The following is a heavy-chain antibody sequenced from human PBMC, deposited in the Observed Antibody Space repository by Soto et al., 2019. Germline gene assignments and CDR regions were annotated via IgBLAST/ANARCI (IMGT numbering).Heavy chain of an antibody. J-gene: IGHJ6*02. V-gene: IGHV1-69*06. Sequence: QVQLVQSGAEVKKPGSSVKVSCKASGGTFSSYAISWVRQAPGQGLAWMGGIIPIFGTENYAQKFHGRVTITEDKSTSTAYMELSSLRSEDTAVYYCARGSYGDYGNYYYGMDVWGQGTTVTVSS. CDR2: IIPIFGTE. CDR3: ARGSYGDYGNYYYGMDV. CDR1: GGTFSSYA. D-gene: IGHD4-17*01.